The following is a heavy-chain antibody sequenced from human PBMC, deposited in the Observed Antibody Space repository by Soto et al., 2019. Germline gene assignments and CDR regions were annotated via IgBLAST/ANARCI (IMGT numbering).Heavy chain of an antibody. CDR1: GFTVSSNY. CDR2: IYSGGST. V-gene: IGHV3-53*01. CDR3: ARTPPQLPEMTYYFDY. Sequence: GGSLRLSCAASGFTVSSNYMSWVRQAPGKGLEWVSVIYSGGSTYYADSVKGRFTISRDNSKNTLYLQMNSLRAEDTAVYYCARTPPQLPEMTYYFDYWGQGTLVTVSS. J-gene: IGHJ4*02. D-gene: IGHD2-2*01.